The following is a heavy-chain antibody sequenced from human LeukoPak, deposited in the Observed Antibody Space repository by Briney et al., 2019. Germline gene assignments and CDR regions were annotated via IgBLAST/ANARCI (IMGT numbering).Heavy chain of an antibody. V-gene: IGHV3-74*01. J-gene: IGHJ4*02. CDR2: INSDGSST. CDR1: GFTFSSYW. CDR3: ARDYGGSSPFDY. Sequence: GSLRLSCAASGFTFSSYWMHWVRQAPGKGLVWVSRINSDGSSTSYADSVKGRFTISRDNAKNSLYLQMNSLRAEDTAVYYCARDYGGSSPFDYRGQGTLVTVSS. D-gene: IGHD4-23*01.